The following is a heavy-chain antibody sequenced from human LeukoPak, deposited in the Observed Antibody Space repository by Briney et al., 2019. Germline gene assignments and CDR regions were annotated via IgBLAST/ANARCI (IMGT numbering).Heavy chain of an antibody. CDR1: GFTFSSYS. V-gene: IGHV3-48*02. CDR3: ARDGMVRGVIIWDAFDI. J-gene: IGHJ3*02. Sequence: GGSLRLSCAASGFTFSSYSMSWVRQAPGKGLEWVSYISSSSSTIYYADSAKGRFTISRDNAKNSLYLQMNSLRDEDTAVYYCARDGMVRGVIIWDAFDIWGQGTMVTVSS. CDR2: ISSSSSTI. D-gene: IGHD3-10*01.